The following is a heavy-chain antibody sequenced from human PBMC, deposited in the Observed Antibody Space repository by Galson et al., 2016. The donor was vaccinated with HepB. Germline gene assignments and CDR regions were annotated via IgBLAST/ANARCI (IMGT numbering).Heavy chain of an antibody. J-gene: IGHJ4*02. Sequence: QSGAEVKKPGESLKISCKTSGCDFTNYWITWVRQLPGKGLEWIRRIDPADSFTNYSPSFRGRVTISVDSSISTAYLQWSSLRASYTAIYYCARRRRPTGPDYWGPGTLVTVSS. CDR2: IDPADSFT. V-gene: IGHV5-10-1*01. D-gene: IGHD4-17*01. CDR3: ARRRRPTGPDY. CDR1: GCDFTNYW.